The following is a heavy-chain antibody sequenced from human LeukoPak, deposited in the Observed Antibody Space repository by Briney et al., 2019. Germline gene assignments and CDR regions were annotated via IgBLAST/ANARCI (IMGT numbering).Heavy chain of an antibody. CDR1: GFTFSSCS. CDR2: ISSSSTYI. CDR3: ARVVGYYMDV. J-gene: IGHJ6*03. Sequence: GGSLRLSCAASGFTFSSCSMNWVRQAPGKGLEWVSTISSSSTYIYYEDSVKGRFTISRDNAKNSLYLQMNSLRAEDTAVYYCARVVGYYMDVWGKGTAVTVSS. V-gene: IGHV3-21*01.